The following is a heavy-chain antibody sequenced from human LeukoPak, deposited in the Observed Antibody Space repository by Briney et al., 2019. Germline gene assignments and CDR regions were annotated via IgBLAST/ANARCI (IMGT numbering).Heavy chain of an antibody. CDR2: VSASGGTT. D-gene: IGHD1-26*01. V-gene: IGHV3-23*01. J-gene: IGHJ4*02. Sequence: ARTLRLSCAAPGFTFTRAAMNWVRQAPGKGVLWVSSVSASGGTTYYADSVKGRFTSSRVNSKNTRSVQMKSPRAEDTAVYACAKANYSGSYYFDSWGQGTLVTVSS. CDR1: GFTFTRAA. CDR3: AKANYSGSYYFDS.